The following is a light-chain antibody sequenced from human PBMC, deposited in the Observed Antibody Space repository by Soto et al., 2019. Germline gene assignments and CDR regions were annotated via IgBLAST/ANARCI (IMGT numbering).Light chain of an antibody. Sequence: EIVLTQSPATLSVSPGESATLSCRASQSVGTSLAWYQQKPGQAPRLLIFGASTRATGIPGRFSGSGSGTDFTLTISSLQSEDFAVYYCQQFNDWPGTFGQGTRLEIK. CDR1: QSVGTS. CDR2: GAS. CDR3: QQFNDWPGT. J-gene: IGKJ5*01. V-gene: IGKV3-15*01.